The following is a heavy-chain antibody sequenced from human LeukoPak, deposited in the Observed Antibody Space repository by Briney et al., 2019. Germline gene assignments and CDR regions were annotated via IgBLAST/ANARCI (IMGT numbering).Heavy chain of an antibody. CDR1: GGSISSGSYY. Sequence: SQTLSLTCTVSGGSISSGSYYWSWIRQPAGKGLEWIGHIYTSGSTNYNPSLKGRVTMSVDTSKNQFSLKLSSVTAADTAVYYCARAQGYGGNFDYWGQGTLVTVSS. J-gene: IGHJ4*02. D-gene: IGHD4-23*01. V-gene: IGHV4-61*09. CDR3: ARAQGYGGNFDY. CDR2: IYTSGST.